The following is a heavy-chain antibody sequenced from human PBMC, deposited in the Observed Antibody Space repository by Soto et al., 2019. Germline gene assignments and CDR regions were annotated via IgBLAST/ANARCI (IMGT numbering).Heavy chain of an antibody. CDR1: GFTFSSYS. CDR2: ISSSSSYI. V-gene: IGHV3-21*01. J-gene: IGHJ4*02. Sequence: PGGSLRLSCAASGFTFSSYSMNWVRQAPGKGLEWVSSISSSSSYIYYADSVKGRFTISRDNAKNSLYLQMNSLRAEDTAVYYCARVSCSGGSCYPGYWGQGTLVTASS. CDR3: ARVSCSGGSCYPGY. D-gene: IGHD2-15*01.